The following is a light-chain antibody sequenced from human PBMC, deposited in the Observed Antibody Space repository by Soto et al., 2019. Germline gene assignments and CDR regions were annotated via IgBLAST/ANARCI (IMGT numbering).Light chain of an antibody. CDR2: EGS. J-gene: IGLJ1*01. CDR1: SSDVGSYNL. Sequence: QSALTQPASVSGSPGQSITISCTGTSSDVGSYNLVSWYQQHPGKAPKLMIYEGSKRPSGVSHRFSGSKSGNTASLTISGLQAEDDADYYCCSYAGSSTPYVFGTGTKLTVL. CDR3: CSYAGSSTPYV. V-gene: IGLV2-23*01.